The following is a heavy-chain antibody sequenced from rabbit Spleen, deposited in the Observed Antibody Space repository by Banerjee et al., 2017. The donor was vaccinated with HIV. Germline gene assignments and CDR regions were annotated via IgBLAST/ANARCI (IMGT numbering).Heavy chain of an antibody. D-gene: IGHD1-1*01. CDR2: IDTGNSGSA. CDR1: GFSFSSRFY. CDR3: ARDTSSSFSSYGMDL. J-gene: IGHJ3*01. Sequence: QSLEESGGDLVKPGASLTLTCTASGFSFSSRFYMCWVRQAPGKGLEWIGCIDTGNSGSAYYANWAKGRFTISKTSSTTVTLQMTSLTAADTATYFCARDTSSSFSSYGMDLWGQGTLVTVS. V-gene: IGHV1S40*01.